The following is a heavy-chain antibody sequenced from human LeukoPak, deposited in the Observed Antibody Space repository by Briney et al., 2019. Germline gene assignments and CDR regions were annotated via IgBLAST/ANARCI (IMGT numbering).Heavy chain of an antibody. CDR3: ASRSAFSGKTVAGTTGFDY. CDR2: MNPNSGNT. V-gene: IGHV1-8*01. CDR1: GYTFTSYD. Sequence: ASVKVSCKASGYTFTSYDINWVRQATGQGLEWMGWMNPNSGNTGYAQKFQGRVTMTRNTSISTAYMELSSLRSEDTAVYYCASRSAFSGKTVAGTTGFDYWGQGTLVTVSS. D-gene: IGHD6-19*01. J-gene: IGHJ4*02.